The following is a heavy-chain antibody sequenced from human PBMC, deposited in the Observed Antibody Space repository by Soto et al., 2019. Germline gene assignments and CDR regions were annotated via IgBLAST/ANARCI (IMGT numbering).Heavy chain of an antibody. D-gene: IGHD4-17*01. CDR1: GGSFSGYY. Sequence: LSLTCAVYGGSFSGYYWSWIRQPPGKGLEWIGEINHSGSTNYNPSLKSRVTISVDTSKNQFSLKLSSVTAADTAVYYCASSDYGDYYYYMDVWGKGTTVTAP. CDR3: ASSDYGDYYYYMDV. J-gene: IGHJ6*03. V-gene: IGHV4-34*01. CDR2: INHSGST.